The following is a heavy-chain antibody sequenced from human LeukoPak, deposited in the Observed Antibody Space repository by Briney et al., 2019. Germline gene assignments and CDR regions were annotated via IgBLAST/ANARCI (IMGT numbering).Heavy chain of an antibody. Sequence: ASVKVSCKTSGYTFDSYGVSWVRQAPGQELEWMGWITAYNGERNFAQRFQGRVTMTTDTSTSTVYMDLRSLRSDDTAVYYCARGGKTTAMDYWGQGTLVTVSA. J-gene: IGHJ4*02. CDR3: ARGGKTTAMDY. V-gene: IGHV1-18*01. CDR1: GYTFDSYG. CDR2: ITAYNGER. D-gene: IGHD4-17*01.